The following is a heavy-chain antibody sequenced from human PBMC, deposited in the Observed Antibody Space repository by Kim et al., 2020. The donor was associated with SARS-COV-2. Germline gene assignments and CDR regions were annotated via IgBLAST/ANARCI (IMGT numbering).Heavy chain of an antibody. CDR3: AKDPRIQLWLVPSYFDY. J-gene: IGHJ4*02. D-gene: IGHD5-18*01. Sequence: GGSLRLSCAASGFTFSSYAMSWVRQAPGKGLEWVSAISGSGGSTYYADSVKGRFTISRDNSKNTLYLQMNSLRAEDTAVYYCAKDPRIQLWLVPSYFDYWGQGTLVTVSS. CDR1: GFTFSSYA. CDR2: ISGSGGST. V-gene: IGHV3-23*01.